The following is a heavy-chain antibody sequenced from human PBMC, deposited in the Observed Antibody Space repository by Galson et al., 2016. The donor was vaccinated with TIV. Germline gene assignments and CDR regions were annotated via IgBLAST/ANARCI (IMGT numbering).Heavy chain of an antibody. CDR1: GYTSTTYA. CDR2: INAGNGDT. J-gene: IGHJ6*03. D-gene: IGHD5/OR15-5a*01. V-gene: IGHV1-3*01. CDR3: ARVQRGSSLVSYYYHLDV. Sequence: SVKVSCKASGYTSTTYAIHWVRQAPGHGLERMGWINAGNGDTKYSQKFQGRVTISRDTSASTAYMELSSLTSEDTAVYYCARVQRGSSLVSYYYHLDVWGKGTTVIVSS.